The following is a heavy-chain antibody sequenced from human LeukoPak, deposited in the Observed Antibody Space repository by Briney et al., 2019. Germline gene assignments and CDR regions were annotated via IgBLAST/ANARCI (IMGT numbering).Heavy chain of an antibody. CDR1: GGSISSGSYY. V-gene: IGHV4-39*07. J-gene: IGHJ5*02. Sequence: RASETLSLTCTVSGGSISSGSYYWSRIRQPPGKGLEWIGEINHSGSTNYNPPLKSRVTISVDTSKNRFSLNLTSVTAADTAVYYCAREGSSNSWGQGTLVTVSS. CDR2: INHSGST. CDR3: AREGSSNS. D-gene: IGHD6-13*01.